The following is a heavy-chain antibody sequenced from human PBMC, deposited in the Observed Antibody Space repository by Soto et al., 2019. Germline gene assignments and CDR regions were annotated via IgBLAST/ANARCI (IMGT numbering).Heavy chain of an antibody. CDR1: GGSISSSSYY. Sequence: PSETLSLTCTVSGGSISSSSYYWGWIRQPPGKGLEWIGSIYYSGSTYYNPSLKSRVTISVDTSKNQFSLKLSSVTAADTAVYYCARLDSRGFFDSWGQGTLVTVSS. D-gene: IGHD3-22*01. V-gene: IGHV4-39*01. J-gene: IGHJ4*02. CDR3: ARLDSRGFFDS. CDR2: IYYSGST.